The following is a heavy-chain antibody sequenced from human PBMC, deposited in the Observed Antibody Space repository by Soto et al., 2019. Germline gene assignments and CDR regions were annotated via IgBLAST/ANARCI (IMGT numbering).Heavy chain of an antibody. CDR1: GYSFTRYG. J-gene: IGHJ6*02. V-gene: IGHV1-18*01. CDR3: AIEGDRPYYYAGMDV. CDR2: ISGYNGKT. Sequence: QVQLVQSGNEVKKPGASVNVSCKASGYSFTRYGISWVRQAPGQGLEWMGWISGYNGKTKYAQKLQGRVSMTTATSTSTAYMELRSLGSDDTAVYYCAIEGDRPYYYAGMDVWGQGTTVTVSS. D-gene: IGHD3-16*01.